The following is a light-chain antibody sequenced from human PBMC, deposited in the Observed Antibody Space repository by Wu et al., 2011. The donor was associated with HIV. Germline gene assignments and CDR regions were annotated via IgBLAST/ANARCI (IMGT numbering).Light chain of an antibody. CDR2: GAS. CDR1: QSVSSSY. J-gene: IGKJ1*01. V-gene: IGKV3-20*01. Sequence: EIVLTQSPGTLSLSPGERATLSCRASQSVSSSYLAWYQQKPGQAPRLLIYGASSRATGIPDRFSGSGSGTDFTLTISRLEPEDFAVYYCQQYGSSPRTFGQGTKGGN. CDR3: QQYGSSPRT.